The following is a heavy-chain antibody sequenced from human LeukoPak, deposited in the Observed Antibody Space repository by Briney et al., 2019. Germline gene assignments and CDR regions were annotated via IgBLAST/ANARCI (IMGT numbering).Heavy chain of an antibody. D-gene: IGHD1-26*01. J-gene: IGHJ4*02. CDR2: IYSGGST. V-gene: IGHV3-53*01. Sequence: GGSLRLSCAASGFTVSSNYMSWVRQAPGKGLEWVSVIYSGGSTYYADSVKGRFTISRDNSKNTLYLQMNSLRAEDTAVYYCARGRRWDLTDYWGQGTLVTVSS. CDR1: GFTVSSNY. CDR3: ARGRRWDLTDY.